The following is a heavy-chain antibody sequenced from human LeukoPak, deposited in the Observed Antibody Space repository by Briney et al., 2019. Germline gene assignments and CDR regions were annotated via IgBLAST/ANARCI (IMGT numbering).Heavy chain of an antibody. CDR3: ARGLTHKWLRTDYYYYVDV. D-gene: IGHD5-12*01. V-gene: IGHV1-69*06. CDR2: IIPIFGTA. J-gene: IGHJ6*03. CDR1: GYTFTNYA. Sequence: SVKVSCKASGYTFTNYAISWVRQAPGQGLEWMGGIIPIFGTANYAQKFQGRVTITADKSTSTAYMELSSLRSEDTAVYYCARGLTHKWLRTDYYYYVDVWGKGTTVTVSS.